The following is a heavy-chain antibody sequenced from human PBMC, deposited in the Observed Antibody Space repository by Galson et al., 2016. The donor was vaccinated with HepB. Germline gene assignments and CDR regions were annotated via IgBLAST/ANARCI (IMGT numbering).Heavy chain of an antibody. CDR2: IKQDGSEK. CDR3: SSAAYHYGSNGYYFAY. V-gene: IGHV3-7*05. J-gene: IGHJ4*02. D-gene: IGHD3-22*01. Sequence: SLRLSCAASGFTFSDYWVAWVRQTPGEGLEWVANIKQDGSEKYYVGSVKGRFTISRDNAKNSLYLQMNSLRPEATAVYYCSSAAYHYGSNGYYFAYWGQGTLVTVSS. CDR1: GFTFSDYW.